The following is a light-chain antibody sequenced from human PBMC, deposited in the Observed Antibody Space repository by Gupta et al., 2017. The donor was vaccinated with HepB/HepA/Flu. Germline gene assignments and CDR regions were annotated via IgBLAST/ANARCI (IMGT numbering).Light chain of an antibody. CDR1: SSDVGANDY. CDR2: DVS. V-gene: IGLV2-14*03. J-gene: IGLJ3*02. Sequence: QSALTQPASVSGSPGPSVTISCTGTSSDVGANDYVSWYQQHPGKAPKLIIYDVSVRPSGVANRLSGSRSGNTASLTISGRQAEDEADYYCSSYTVTSSWVFGGGTKLTVL. CDR3: SSYTVTSSWV.